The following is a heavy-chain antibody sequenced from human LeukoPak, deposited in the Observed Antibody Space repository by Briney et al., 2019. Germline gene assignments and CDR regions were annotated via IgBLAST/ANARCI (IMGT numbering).Heavy chain of an antibody. CDR1: GYTFTSYW. CDR2: IYPGEFDN. V-gene: IGHV5-51*01. D-gene: IGHD5-24*01. Sequence: GESLKISCKASGYTFTSYWIAGVRQMPGEGREWMGIIYPGEFDNSYSPSFQGQVTISADKSSNTASLRWSSLKASDTAMYYCARQRDGYSFDYWGQGTLVTVSS. J-gene: IGHJ4*02. CDR3: ARQRDGYSFDY.